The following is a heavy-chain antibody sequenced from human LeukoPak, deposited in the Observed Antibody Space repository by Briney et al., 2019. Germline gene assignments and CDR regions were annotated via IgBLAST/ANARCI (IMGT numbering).Heavy chain of an antibody. D-gene: IGHD6-19*01. Sequence: ASVKVSCKASGYTFTSYYMHWVRQAPGQGLEWMGIINPSGGSTSYAQKFQGRVTMTRGTSTSTVYMELSSLRSEDTAVYYCARAAYSSGWTVEYYFDYWGQGTLVTVSS. CDR3: ARAAYSSGWTVEYYFDY. V-gene: IGHV1-46*01. CDR2: INPSGGST. J-gene: IGHJ4*02. CDR1: GYTFTSYY.